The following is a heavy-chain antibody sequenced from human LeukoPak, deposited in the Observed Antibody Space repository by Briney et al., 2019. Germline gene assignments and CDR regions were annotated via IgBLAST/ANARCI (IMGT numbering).Heavy chain of an antibody. D-gene: IGHD1-1*01. CDR1: GFTFSSYW. Sequence: GGSLRLSCAASGFTFSSYWMSWVRQAPGKGLVYVSRINSDGSSANYADSVQGRFTISRDNAKNTLYLEMNSLRADDTAVYYCARPVTGTYAPLEYWGQGTLVTVSS. J-gene: IGHJ4*02. CDR2: INSDGSSA. CDR3: ARPVTGTYAPLEY. V-gene: IGHV3-74*01.